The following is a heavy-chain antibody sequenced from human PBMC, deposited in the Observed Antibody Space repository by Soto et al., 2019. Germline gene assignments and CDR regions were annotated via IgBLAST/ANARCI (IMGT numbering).Heavy chain of an antibody. J-gene: IGHJ5*02. Sequence: GASVKVSCKASGCTFISYYMHWVRQAPGQGLEWMGIINPSGGSTSYAQKFQGRVTMTRDTSTSTVYMELSSLRSEDTAVYYCARAVMIRFGGVIVPPPSHWFDPWGQGTLVTVSS. D-gene: IGHD3-16*02. CDR3: ARAVMIRFGGVIVPPPSHWFDP. V-gene: IGHV1-46*01. CDR2: INPSGGST. CDR1: GCTFISYY.